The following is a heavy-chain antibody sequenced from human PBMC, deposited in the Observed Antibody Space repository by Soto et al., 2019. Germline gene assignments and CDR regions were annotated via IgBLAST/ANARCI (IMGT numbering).Heavy chain of an antibody. Sequence: GGSLRLSCAASGFTFTRYSMNWVRQAPGKGLEWVSSISSTTHYIYYADSMRGRFTISRDNAKNAVYLEMNSLRAEDTAVYYCARAGYDFWSGYYPMDVWGQGTTVTVSS. D-gene: IGHD3-3*01. CDR2: ISSTTHYI. CDR3: ARAGYDFWSGYYPMDV. V-gene: IGHV3-21*06. J-gene: IGHJ6*02. CDR1: GFTFTRYS.